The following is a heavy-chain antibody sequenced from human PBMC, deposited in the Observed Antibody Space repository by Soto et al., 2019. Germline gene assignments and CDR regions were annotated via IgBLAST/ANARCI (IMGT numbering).Heavy chain of an antibody. CDR3: AKVSSSWYAGFFDL. D-gene: IGHD6-13*01. J-gene: IGHJ4*02. Sequence: PGGSLRLSCAASGFTFSSYVMHWVRQAPGKGLEWVVVIWYDGSNKYYADSVKGRFTISRDNSKNTLYLQMNSLRAEDTAVYYCAKVSSSWYAGFFDLWGQGTLVTVSS. V-gene: IGHV3-33*06. CDR2: IWYDGSNK. CDR1: GFTFSSYV.